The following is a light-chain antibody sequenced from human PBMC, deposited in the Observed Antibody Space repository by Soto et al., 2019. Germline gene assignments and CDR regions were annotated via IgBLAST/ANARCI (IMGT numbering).Light chain of an antibody. Sequence: DIQMTQSPSSLSASVGDRVTITCRASQDIGYFLTWYQQRPGKVPKLIIYSASSLFSGAPSRFSGSGSVTAFTLTIFNLQPDDVATYYCQKYDSAPFTFGPGTRVEIK. CDR3: QKYDSAPFT. J-gene: IGKJ3*01. V-gene: IGKV1-27*01. CDR1: QDIGYF. CDR2: SAS.